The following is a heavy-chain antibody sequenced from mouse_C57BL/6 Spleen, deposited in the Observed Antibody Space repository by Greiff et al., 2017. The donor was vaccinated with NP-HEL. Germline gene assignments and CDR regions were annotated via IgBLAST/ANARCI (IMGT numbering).Heavy chain of an antibody. CDR1: GYSITSGYD. V-gene: IGHV3-1*01. CDR3: ARNFYWYFDV. J-gene: IGHJ1*03. Sequence: DVKLQESGPGMVKPSQSLSLTCTVTGYSITSGYDWHWIRHFPGNKLEWMGYISYSGSTNYNPSLKSRISITHDTSKNHFFLKLNSVTTEDTATYYCARNFYWYFDVWGTGTTVTVSS. CDR2: ISYSGST.